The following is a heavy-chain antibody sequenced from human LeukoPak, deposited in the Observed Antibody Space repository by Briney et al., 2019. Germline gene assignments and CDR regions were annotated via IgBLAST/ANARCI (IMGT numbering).Heavy chain of an antibody. V-gene: IGHV4-34*01. CDR2: INHSGSA. J-gene: IGHJ5*02. D-gene: IGHD3-10*01. CDR3: ARRRGWFDL. Sequence: PSETLSLTCAVYGGSFSGYYWSWIRQPPGKGLEWIGEINHSGSANYNPSLKSRVTISVDTSKNQFSLKLSSVTAADTAVYYCARRRGWFDLWGQGTLVTVSS. CDR1: GGSFSGYY.